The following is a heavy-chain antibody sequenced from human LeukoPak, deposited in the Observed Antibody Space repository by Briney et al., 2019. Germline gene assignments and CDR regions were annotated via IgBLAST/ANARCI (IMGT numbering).Heavy chain of an antibody. Sequence: SVKVSCKASGGTFSSYAISWVRQAPGQGLEWMGRIIPIFGTANYAQKFQGRVTITTDESTSTAYMELSSLRSEDTAAYYCASITMIGYYFDYWGQGTLVTVSS. CDR2: IIPIFGTA. J-gene: IGHJ4*02. CDR3: ASITMIGYYFDY. CDR1: GGTFSSYA. D-gene: IGHD3-22*01. V-gene: IGHV1-69*05.